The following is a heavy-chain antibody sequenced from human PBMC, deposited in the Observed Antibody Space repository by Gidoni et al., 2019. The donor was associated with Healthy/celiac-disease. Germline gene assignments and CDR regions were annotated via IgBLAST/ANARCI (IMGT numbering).Heavy chain of an antibody. D-gene: IGHD1-26*01. V-gene: IGHV4-59*08. J-gene: IGHJ4*02. CDR3: ASSALGVGGYLG. CDR1: GGSISSYY. Sequence: QVQLQESGPGLVKPSETLSLTCTVSGGSISSYYWSWIRQPPGKGLEWIGYIYYSGSTTYNPSLKSRFTISVDTSKNQFSLKLSSGTAADTAVYYCASSALGVGGYLGWGQGTLVTVSS. CDR2: IYYSGST.